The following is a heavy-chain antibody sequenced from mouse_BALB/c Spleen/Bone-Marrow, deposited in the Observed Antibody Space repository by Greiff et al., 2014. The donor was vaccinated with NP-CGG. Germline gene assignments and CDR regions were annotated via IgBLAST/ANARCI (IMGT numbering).Heavy chain of an antibody. V-gene: IGHV2-9*02. Sequence: VMLVESGPGLVAPSQSLSITCTVSGFSLTSYGVHWVRQPPEKGLEWLGVIWAGGSTNYNSALMSRLSISKDNSKSQVFLKMNSLQTDDTAMYYCARVPLFRYGSSYGMDYWGQGTSVTVSS. CDR3: ARVPLFRYGSSYGMDY. CDR1: GFSLTSYG. J-gene: IGHJ4*01. D-gene: IGHD1-1*01. CDR2: IWAGGST.